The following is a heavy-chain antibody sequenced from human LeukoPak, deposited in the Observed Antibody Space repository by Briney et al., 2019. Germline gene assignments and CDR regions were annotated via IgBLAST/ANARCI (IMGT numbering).Heavy chain of an antibody. CDR1: GVSISSYY. CDR3: ARGSEGNGWDY. CDR2: IYTSGST. V-gene: IGHV4-4*07. D-gene: IGHD6-19*01. Sequence: SETLSLTCTVSGVSISSYYWSWIRQPAGKGLEWIGRIYTSGSTNYNPSLKSRVTISVDKSKNQFSLKLSSVTAADTAVYYCARGSEGNGWDYWGQGTLVTVSS. J-gene: IGHJ4*02.